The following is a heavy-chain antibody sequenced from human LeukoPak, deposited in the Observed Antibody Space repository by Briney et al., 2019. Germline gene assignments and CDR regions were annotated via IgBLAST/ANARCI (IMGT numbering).Heavy chain of an antibody. CDR3: ARLTPTNNRSDYFDY. V-gene: IGHV3-48*03. CDR1: GFTFTSYE. CDR2: ISSSGSTI. D-gene: IGHD5-24*01. J-gene: IGHJ4*02. Sequence: TGGSLRLSCAASGFTFTSYEMNWVRQAPGKGLEWISYISSSGSTIYYADSVKGRFTISRDNAKNSLYLQMNSLRAEDTAAYYCARLTPTNNRSDYFDYWGQGTLVTVSS.